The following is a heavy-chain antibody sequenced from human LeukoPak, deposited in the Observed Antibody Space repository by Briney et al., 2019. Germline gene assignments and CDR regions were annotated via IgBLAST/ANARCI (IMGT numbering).Heavy chain of an antibody. CDR2: LNPNSGGT. D-gene: IGHD1-26*01. J-gene: IGHJ4*02. V-gene: IGHV1-2*02. Sequence: GASVKVSCKTSGYTFTGYYIHWVRQAPGQGLEWMGWLNPNSGGTNYAQNFQGRVTMTRGTSISTAYMELSSLRSDDTAVYYCARLGGSYPNYYFDYWGQGTLVTVSS. CDR3: ARLGGSYPNYYFDY. CDR1: GYTFTGYY.